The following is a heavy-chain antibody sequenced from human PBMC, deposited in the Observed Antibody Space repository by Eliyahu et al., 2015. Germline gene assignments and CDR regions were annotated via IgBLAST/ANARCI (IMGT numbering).Heavy chain of an antibody. J-gene: IGHJ5*02. CDR2: ISGSDGSX. CDR3: APVRDDRSPP. Sequence: EVLLLESGGGFVQPGGSLXLSCAXSGFTFXXXAMXWVRQAPGKGLEWVSTISGSDGSXYYADSVRGRFTISRDNSKKMLFLQMNSLRPEDTAIYYCAPVRDDRSPPWGQGASGHRLL. V-gene: IGHV3-23*01. CDR1: GFTFXXXA. D-gene: IGHD3-22*01.